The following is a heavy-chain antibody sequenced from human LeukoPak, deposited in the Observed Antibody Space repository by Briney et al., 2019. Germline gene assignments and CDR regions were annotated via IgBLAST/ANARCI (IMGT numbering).Heavy chain of an antibody. D-gene: IGHD4-23*01. CDR2: VSKSGST. V-gene: IGHV4-39*02. J-gene: IGHJ4*02. CDR1: GGSISSSYYY. Sequence: PSETLSLTCTVSGGSISSSYYYWGWIRQPPGKGLEWIGIVSKSGSTHYNPSLKSRVTISVDTSKTHFSLKLSSVTVADTAVYYCARRSTASNSWSFEYWGQGTLVTVSS. CDR3: ARRSTASNSWSFEY.